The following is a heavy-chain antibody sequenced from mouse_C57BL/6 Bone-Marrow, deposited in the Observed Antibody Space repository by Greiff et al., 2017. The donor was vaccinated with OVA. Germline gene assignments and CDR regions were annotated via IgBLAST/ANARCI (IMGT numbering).Heavy chain of an antibody. CDR1: GYTFTSYW. CDR3: ARLGYYDYDESLYWYFDV. CDR2: INPSNGGT. V-gene: IGHV1-53*01. Sequence: VQLQQPGTELVKPGASVKLSCKASGYTFTSYWMHWVKQRPGQGLEWIGNINPSNGGTNYNEKFKSKATLTVDKSSSTAYMQLSSLTSEDSAVYYCARLGYYDYDESLYWYFDVWGTGTTVTVSS. J-gene: IGHJ1*03. D-gene: IGHD2-4*01.